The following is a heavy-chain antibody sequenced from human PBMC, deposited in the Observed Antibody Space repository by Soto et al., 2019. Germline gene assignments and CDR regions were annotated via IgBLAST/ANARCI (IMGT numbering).Heavy chain of an antibody. CDR1: GGTFSSYA. CDR3: ARDLDCSGGSCYSFSY. CDR2: IIPIFGTA. D-gene: IGHD2-15*01. J-gene: IGHJ4*02. V-gene: IGHV1-69*01. Sequence: QVQLVQSGAEVKKPGSSEKVSCKASGGTFSSYAISWVRQAPGQGLEWMGGIIPIFGTANYAQKFQGRVTITADESTSTAYMELSSLRSEDTAVYYCARDLDCSGGSCYSFSYWGQGTLVTVSS.